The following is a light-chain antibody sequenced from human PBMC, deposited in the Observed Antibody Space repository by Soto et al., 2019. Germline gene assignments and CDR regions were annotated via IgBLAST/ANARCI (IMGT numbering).Light chain of an antibody. Sequence: EIVLTQSPATLSLSPGERATLSCRASQSASSYLAWYQQKPGQAPRLLIYDASNRATGIPARFSGSGSGTDFTLTISSREPEDFAVYYCQQCSSWPLPFGGGTKVEIK. V-gene: IGKV3-11*01. CDR3: QQCSSWPLP. CDR2: DAS. J-gene: IGKJ4*01. CDR1: QSASSY.